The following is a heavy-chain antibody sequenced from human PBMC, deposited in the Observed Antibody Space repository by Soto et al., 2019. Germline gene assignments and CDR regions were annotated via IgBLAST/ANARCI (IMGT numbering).Heavy chain of an antibody. Sequence: SVKVSCKASGGTFSSYAISWVRQAPGQGLEWMGGIIPIFGTANYAQKLQGRVTITADESPSTAYMELSSLRSEDTAVYYCASPYYYGSGSPPDYYAMDVWGQGTTVTVSS. CDR3: ASPYYYGSGSPPDYYAMDV. CDR2: IIPIFGTA. D-gene: IGHD3-10*01. J-gene: IGHJ6*02. CDR1: GGTFSSYA. V-gene: IGHV1-69*13.